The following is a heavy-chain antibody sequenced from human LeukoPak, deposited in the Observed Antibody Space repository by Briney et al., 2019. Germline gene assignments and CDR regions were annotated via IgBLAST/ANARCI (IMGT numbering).Heavy chain of an antibody. D-gene: IGHD5-18*01. J-gene: IGHJ4*02. CDR2: IIPILGIA. CDR1: GGTFSSYT. CDR3: ARVGYSYGGDY. Sequence: SVKVSCKASGGTFSSYTISWVRQAPGQGLGLRGRIIPILGIANYAQKFQGRVTITADKSTSTAYMELSSLRSEDTAVYYCARVGYSYGGDYWGQGTLVTVPS. V-gene: IGHV1-69*02.